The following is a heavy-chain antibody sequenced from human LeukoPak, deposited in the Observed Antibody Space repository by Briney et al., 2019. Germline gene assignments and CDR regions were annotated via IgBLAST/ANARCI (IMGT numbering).Heavy chain of an antibody. D-gene: IGHD5-12*01. CDR2: IIPIFGTA. J-gene: IGHJ4*02. CDR1: GGTFSSYA. CDR3: ARSVGYSGYESY. Sequence: ASVKVSCKASGGTFSSYAISWVRQAPGQGLEWMGGIIPIFGTANYAQKFQGRVTITTDESTSTAYMELSSLRSDDTAVYYCARSVGYSGYESYWGQGTLVTVSS. V-gene: IGHV1-69*05.